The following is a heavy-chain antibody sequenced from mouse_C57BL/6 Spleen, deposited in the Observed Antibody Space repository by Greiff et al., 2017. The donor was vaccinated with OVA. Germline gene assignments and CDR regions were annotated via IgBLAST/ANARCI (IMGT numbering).Heavy chain of an antibody. D-gene: IGHD1-1*01. J-gene: IGHJ4*01. CDR2: IDPSDSYT. CDR3: ARGYGSSYDYAMDY. CDR1: GYTFTSYW. Sequence: QVQLQQPGAELVMPGASVKLSCKASGYTFTSYWMHWVKQRPGQGLEWIGEIDPSDSYTNYNQKFKGKSTLTVDKSSSTAYMQLSSLTSEDSAVYYGARGYGSSYDYAMDYWGQGTSVTVSS. V-gene: IGHV1-69*01.